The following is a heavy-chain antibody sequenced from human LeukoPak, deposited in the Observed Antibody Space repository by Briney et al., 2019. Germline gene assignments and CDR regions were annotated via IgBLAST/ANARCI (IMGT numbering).Heavy chain of an antibody. CDR3: ARSPYCSSANCPFDL. D-gene: IGHD2-2*01. V-gene: IGHV1-46*01. Sequence: ASVKVSCKASGYSFTSNYIHWVRQAPGQGLEWMGMIYPRDGSTSYAQKFQGRVTVTRDMSTSTVHMELSGLRSEDTAVYYCARSPYCSSANCPFDLWGQGTLVTVSS. J-gene: IGHJ5*02. CDR1: GYSFTSNY. CDR2: IYPRDGST.